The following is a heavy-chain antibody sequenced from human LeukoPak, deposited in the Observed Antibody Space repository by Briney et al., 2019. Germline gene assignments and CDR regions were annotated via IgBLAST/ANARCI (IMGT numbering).Heavy chain of an antibody. Sequence: GGSLRLSCAASGFTFSSHPMHWVRQAPGKGREYVSAISSNGDNTYYANSVKGRFTISRDNSKNTLYLQMGSLRVEDMAVYYCAREVLGSNDYWGQGTLVTVSS. CDR1: GFTFSSHP. V-gene: IGHV3-64*01. CDR3: AREVLGSNDY. J-gene: IGHJ4*02. CDR2: ISSNGDNT. D-gene: IGHD2-8*02.